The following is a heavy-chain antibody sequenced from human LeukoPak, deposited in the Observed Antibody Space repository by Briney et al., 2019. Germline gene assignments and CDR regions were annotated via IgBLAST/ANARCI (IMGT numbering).Heavy chain of an antibody. V-gene: IGHV3-23*01. CDR3: AKGTTWQTCVY. D-gene: IGHD1-1*01. CDR2: ISGSGGTT. Sequence: GGSLRLSCAASGFTFSSYVMSWVRQAPGKGLEWVSGISGSGGTTFYADSVKGRFTISRDNSKNTLYVQMNSLSAEDTAVYYCAKGTTWQTCVYWGQGTLVTVSS. J-gene: IGHJ4*02. CDR1: GFTFSSYV.